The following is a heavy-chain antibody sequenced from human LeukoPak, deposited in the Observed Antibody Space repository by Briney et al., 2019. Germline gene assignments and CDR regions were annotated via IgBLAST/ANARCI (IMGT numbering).Heavy chain of an antibody. D-gene: IGHD6-19*01. CDR3: ARDILIAVASNNWFDP. Sequence: SETLSLTCAVSGGSISSSNWWSWVRQPPGKGLEWIGEIYHSGSTNYNPSLKSRVTISVDKSKNQFSLKLSSVTAEDTAVYYCARDILIAVASNNWFDPWGQGTLVTVSS. J-gene: IGHJ5*02. CDR2: IYHSGST. CDR1: GGSISSSNW. V-gene: IGHV4-4*02.